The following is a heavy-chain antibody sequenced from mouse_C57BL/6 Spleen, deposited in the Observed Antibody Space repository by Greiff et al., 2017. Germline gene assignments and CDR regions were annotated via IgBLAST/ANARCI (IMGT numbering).Heavy chain of an antibody. CDR3: TRWDDYDRRYFDY. J-gene: IGHJ2*01. V-gene: IGHV1-15*01. CDR2: IDPETGGT. CDR1: GYTFTDYE. D-gene: IGHD2-4*01. Sequence: QVQLQQSGAELVRPGASVTLSCKASGYTFTDYEMHWVKQTPVHGLEWIGAIDPETGGTAYNQKFKGKAILTADRSSSTAYMELRSLTSEDSAVYYGTRWDDYDRRYFDYWGQGTTLTVSS.